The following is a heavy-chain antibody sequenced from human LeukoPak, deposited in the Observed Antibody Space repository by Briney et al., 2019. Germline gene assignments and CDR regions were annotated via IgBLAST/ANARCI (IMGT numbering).Heavy chain of an antibody. CDR1: GFTVSTNY. D-gene: IGHD7-27*01. CDR2: IYSGGTT. V-gene: IGHV3-66*02. Sequence: GGSLRLSCAAPGFTVSTNYMSWVRQAPGKRLEWVSVIYSGGTTYYADSVKGRFTISRDSSKNTLYVQMNSLRADDTAVYYCARVLGIYAFDVWGQGTMVTVSS. CDR3: ARVLGIYAFDV. J-gene: IGHJ3*01.